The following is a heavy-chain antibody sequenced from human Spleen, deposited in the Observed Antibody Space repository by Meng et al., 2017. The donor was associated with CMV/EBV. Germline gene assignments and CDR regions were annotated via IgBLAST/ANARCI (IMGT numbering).Heavy chain of an antibody. CDR2: ISGGTTYSM. CDR3: ARDLRHYHYGMDV. V-gene: IGHV3-69-1*01. CDR1: GFIFSDHY. D-gene: IGHD6-6*01. Sequence: GESLKISCAASGFIFSDHYMNWVRQAPGKGLEWVSHISGGTTYSMYYADSVKGRFTISRDNAKNSLYLQINSLRVEDTAVYYCARDLRHYHYGMDVWGQGTTVTVSS. J-gene: IGHJ6*02.